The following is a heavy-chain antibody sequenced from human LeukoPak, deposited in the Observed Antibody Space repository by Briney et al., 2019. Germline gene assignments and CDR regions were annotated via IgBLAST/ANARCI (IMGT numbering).Heavy chain of an antibody. CDR3: AKNTRITMIVGPTRWFDP. CDR1: GFTFSSYE. V-gene: IGHV3-48*03. D-gene: IGHD3-22*01. J-gene: IGHJ5*02. CDR2: IRRSGRTI. Sequence: PGGSLRLSCAGSGFTFSSYEMNWVRQAPGKGLEWVSFIRRSGRTIHYADSVKGRFTISRDNAKNSLFLLMNSLRAEDTAVYYCAKNTRITMIVGPTRWFDPWGQGTLVTVSS.